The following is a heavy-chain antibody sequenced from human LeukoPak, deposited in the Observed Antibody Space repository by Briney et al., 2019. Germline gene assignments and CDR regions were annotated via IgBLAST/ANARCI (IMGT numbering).Heavy chain of an antibody. Sequence: GGSLRLSCVASGFTFSSDAMHWVRQAPGKGLEWVSAISGSGDFTHSVDSVKGRFTISRDNSKNTLYLQMNSLRAEDTAVYYCAKQRYCSSTSCRIDYWGQGTLVTVSS. D-gene: IGHD2-2*01. CDR2: ISGSGDFT. V-gene: IGHV3-23*01. J-gene: IGHJ4*02. CDR1: GFTFSSDA. CDR3: AKQRYCSSTSCRIDY.